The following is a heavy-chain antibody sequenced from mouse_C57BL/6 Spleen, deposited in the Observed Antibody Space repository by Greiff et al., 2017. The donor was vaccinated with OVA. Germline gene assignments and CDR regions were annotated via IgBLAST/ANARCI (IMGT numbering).Heavy chain of an antibody. CDR1: GYTFTSYW. J-gene: IGHJ2*01. CDR3: AREDPTAVEGDYFDY. CDR2: INPSSGYT. D-gene: IGHD1-1*01. Sequence: QVQLKQSGAELAKPGASVKLSCKASGYTFTSYWMHWVKQRPGQGLEWIGYINPSSGYTKYNQKFKDKATLTADKSSSTAYMQLSSLTYEDSAVYYCAREDPTAVEGDYFDYWGQGTTLTVSS. V-gene: IGHV1-7*01.